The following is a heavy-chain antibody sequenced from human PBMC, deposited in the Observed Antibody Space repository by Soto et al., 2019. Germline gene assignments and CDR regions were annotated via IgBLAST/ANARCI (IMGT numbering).Heavy chain of an antibody. D-gene: IGHD6-13*01. J-gene: IGHJ5*02. CDR1: GGTFSSYA. CDR3: ASGQQPSPRLNWFDP. CDR2: TIPIFGTA. V-gene: IGHV1-69*13. Sequence: SVTVSCKASGGTFSSYAISWVRQAPGQGLEWMGGTIPIFGTANYAQKFQGRVTITADESTSTAYMELSSLRSEDTAVYYCASGQQPSPRLNWFDPWGQGTLVTVSS.